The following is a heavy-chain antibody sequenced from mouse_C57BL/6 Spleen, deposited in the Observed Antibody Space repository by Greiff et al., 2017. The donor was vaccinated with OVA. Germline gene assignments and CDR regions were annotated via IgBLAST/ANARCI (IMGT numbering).Heavy chain of an antibody. CDR3: TKIWFDY. CDR1: GYTFTSYW. Sequence: VQLQQSGTVLARPGASVKMSCKTSGYTFTSYWMHWVKQRPGQGLEWIGAIYPGNSDTSYNQKFKGKAKLTAVTSASTAYMELSSLTNEDSAVYYCTKIWFDYWGQGTTLTVSS. V-gene: IGHV1-5*01. CDR2: IYPGNSDT. J-gene: IGHJ2*01.